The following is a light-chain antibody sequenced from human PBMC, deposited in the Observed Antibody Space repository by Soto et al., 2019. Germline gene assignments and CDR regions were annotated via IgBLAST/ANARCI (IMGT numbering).Light chain of an antibody. J-gene: IGKJ1*01. Sequence: EIVLTQSPATLSLSPGERATLSCRASQSVDSYLAWYQQKPGQAPRLLIYDASNRATGIPARFSGSGSGTDFTLIISSLEPEDFAVYYCQQRSDWSWTFGQGTKVEIK. CDR1: QSVDSY. CDR2: DAS. CDR3: QQRSDWSWT. V-gene: IGKV3-11*01.